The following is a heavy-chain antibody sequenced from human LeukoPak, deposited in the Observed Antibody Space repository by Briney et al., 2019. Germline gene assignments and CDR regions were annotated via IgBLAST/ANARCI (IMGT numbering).Heavy chain of an antibody. CDR1: GGSISYYY. CDR3: ASGYQTFDP. CDR2: IYYSGTT. V-gene: IGHV4-59*01. Sequence: SETLSLTCTVSGGSISYYYWSWIRQPPGKGLEWIGYIYYSGTTNYNPSLKSRVTISVDTSKNQFSLKLRSVTAADAAVYYCASGYQTFDPWGQGTLVTVSS. D-gene: IGHD5-18*01. J-gene: IGHJ5*02.